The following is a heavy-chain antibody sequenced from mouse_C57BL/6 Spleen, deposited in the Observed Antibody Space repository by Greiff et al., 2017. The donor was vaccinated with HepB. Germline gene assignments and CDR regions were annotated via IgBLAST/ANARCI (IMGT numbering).Heavy chain of an antibody. Sequence: EVKVVESEGGLVQPGSSMKLSCTASGFTFSDYYMAWVRQVPEKGLEWVANINYDGSSTYYLDSLKSRFIISRDNAKNILYLQMSSLKSEDTATYYCAREEDYGSSHWYFDVWGTGTTVTVSS. V-gene: IGHV5-16*01. CDR2: INYDGSST. CDR3: AREEDYGSSHWYFDV. D-gene: IGHD1-1*01. CDR1: GFTFSDYY. J-gene: IGHJ1*03.